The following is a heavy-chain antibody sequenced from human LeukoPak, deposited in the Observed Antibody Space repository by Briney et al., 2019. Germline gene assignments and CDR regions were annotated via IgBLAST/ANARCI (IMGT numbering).Heavy chain of an antibody. CDR3: ARGALGLWFGESTPPFDY. Sequence: ASVKVSCKASGYTFTSYGISWVRQAPGQGLEWMGWISAYNGNTNYAQKLQGRVTMTTDTSTSTAYMELRSLRSDDTAVYYCARGALGLWFGESTPPFDYWGQGTLVTVSS. V-gene: IGHV1-18*01. J-gene: IGHJ4*02. CDR1: GYTFTSYG. CDR2: ISAYNGNT. D-gene: IGHD3-10*01.